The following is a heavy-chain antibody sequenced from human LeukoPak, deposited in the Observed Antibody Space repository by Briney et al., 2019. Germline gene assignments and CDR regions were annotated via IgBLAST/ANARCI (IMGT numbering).Heavy chain of an antibody. V-gene: IGHV3-21*01. D-gene: IGHD2-15*01. J-gene: IGHJ3*02. CDR2: ISSNNYDI. Sequence: GGSLRLSCAASGFILSSFTMNWVRQAPGKGMEWVSSISSNNYDIYYTDSVKGRFTISRDNAKNSLYLQMSSLRAEDTAVYYCARDYCSGGDCYHFDMRGQGTMVTVSS. CDR1: GFILSSFT. CDR3: ARDYCSGGDCYHFDM.